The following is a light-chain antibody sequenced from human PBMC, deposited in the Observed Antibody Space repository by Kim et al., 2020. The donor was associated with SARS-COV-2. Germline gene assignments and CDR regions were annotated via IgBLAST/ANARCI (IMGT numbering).Light chain of an antibody. V-gene: IGKV1-8*01. CDR3: QQYYGYPWT. Sequence: AIQMTQFPSSFSASTGDRVTITCRATQDITNHLAWYQQKPGKGPELLIYRTSTLHSGVSSRFSGSGSGTDFTLTISSLQSEDFATYYCQQYYGYPWTFGQGTKVDIK. J-gene: IGKJ1*01. CDR1: QDITNH. CDR2: RTS.